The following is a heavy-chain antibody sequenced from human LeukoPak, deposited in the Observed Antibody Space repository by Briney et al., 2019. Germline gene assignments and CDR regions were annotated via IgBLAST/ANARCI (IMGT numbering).Heavy chain of an antibody. V-gene: IGHV1-69*13. D-gene: IGHD2-15*01. J-gene: IGHJ6*02. Sequence: SVKVSCKASGGTLNSFAISWVRQAPGQGLEWMGGIIPIFGTANFAQKFQGGVTITADESTNTAYMELSSLRSEDTAVYYCASRYCSDGRCDSSYYYYYYGMDVWGQGTTVTVSS. CDR3: ASRYCSDGRCDSSYYYYYYGMDV. CDR1: GGTLNSFA. CDR2: IIPIFGTA.